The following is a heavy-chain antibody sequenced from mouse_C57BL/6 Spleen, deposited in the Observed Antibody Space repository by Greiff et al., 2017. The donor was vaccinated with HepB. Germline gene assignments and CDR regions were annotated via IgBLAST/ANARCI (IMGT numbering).Heavy chain of an antibody. CDR2: FYPGSGSI. J-gene: IGHJ3*01. D-gene: IGHD2-4*01. CDR3: ARHEEDYASFAY. Sequence: VKLMESGAELVKPGASVKLSCKASGYTFTEYTIHWVKQRSGQGLEWIGWFYPGSGSIKYNEKFKEKATLTADKSSSTVYMELSRLTSEDSAVYFCARHEEDYASFAYWGQGTLVTVSA. CDR1: GYTFTEYT. V-gene: IGHV1-62-2*01.